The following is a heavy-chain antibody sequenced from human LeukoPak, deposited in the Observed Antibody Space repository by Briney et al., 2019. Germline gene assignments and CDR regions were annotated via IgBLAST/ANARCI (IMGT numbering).Heavy chain of an antibody. D-gene: IGHD6-19*01. CDR3: ATGAVAGTCFDY. CDR2: SSSSGSTI. V-gene: IGHV3-11*01. CDR1: GLTFSDYY. Sequence: GGSLRLSCAASGLTFSDYYMSWIRQAPGKVLELVSYSSSSGSTIYYADSVKGRFTISRDNAKNSLYLQMNSLRAEDTAVYYCATGAVAGTCFDYWGQGTLVTVSS. J-gene: IGHJ4*02.